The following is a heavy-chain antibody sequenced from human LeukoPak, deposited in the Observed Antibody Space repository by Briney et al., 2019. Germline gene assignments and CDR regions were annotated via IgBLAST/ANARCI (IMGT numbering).Heavy chain of an antibody. CDR1: GGSISSYY. CDR3: ARDVHCSSTSCYILAYFDP. Sequence: PSETLSLTCTVSGGSISSYYWSWIRRPAGKGLEWIGRIYTSGSTNYNPSLKSRVTMSVDTSKNQFSLKLSSVTAADTAVYYCARDVHCSSTSCYILAYFDPWGQGTLVTVSS. J-gene: IGHJ5*02. D-gene: IGHD2-2*02. CDR2: IYTSGST. V-gene: IGHV4-4*07.